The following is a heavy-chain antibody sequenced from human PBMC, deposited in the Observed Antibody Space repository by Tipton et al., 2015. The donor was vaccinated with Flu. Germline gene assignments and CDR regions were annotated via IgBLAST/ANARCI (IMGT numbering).Heavy chain of an antibody. Sequence: GLVKPSDTLSLTCTVSGGSISGSVYYWGWIRQPPGKGLEWIGSIFYSGSTYYNPSLKSRVSISVDTSKNQFSLKLSSVTAADTAVYYCARLETYDSSGLSGGNWFDPWGRGTLVTVSS. CDR2: IFYSGST. D-gene: IGHD3-22*01. V-gene: IGHV4-39*01. J-gene: IGHJ5*02. CDR3: ARLETYDSSGLSGGNWFDP. CDR1: GGSISGSVYY.